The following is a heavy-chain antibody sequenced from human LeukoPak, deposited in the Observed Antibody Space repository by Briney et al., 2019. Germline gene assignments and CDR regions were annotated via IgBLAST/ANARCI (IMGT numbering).Heavy chain of an antibody. Sequence: PSETLSLTCTVSGGSISSYYWSWIRQPPGKGLEWIGYIYYSGSTNYNPSLKSRVTISVDTSKNQFSLKLSSVTAADTAVYYCAREGIVGATSFDYWGQGTLVTVSS. CDR3: AREGIVGATSFDY. D-gene: IGHD1-26*01. V-gene: IGHV4-59*01. CDR1: GGSISSYY. J-gene: IGHJ4*02. CDR2: IYYSGST.